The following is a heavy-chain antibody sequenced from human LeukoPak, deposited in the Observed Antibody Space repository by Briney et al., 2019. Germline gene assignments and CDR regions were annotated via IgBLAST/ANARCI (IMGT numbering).Heavy chain of an antibody. Sequence: GGSLRLSWAAAGFTVTDGWMTWVRQAPGKGLGWVANIKPDGSEKYYVDSVKGRFTTSRDNAKNSLYLQMNSLRVEDTAVYYCASYLYWWSLLGYWGQGTLVTVSS. D-gene: IGHD2-8*02. J-gene: IGHJ4*02. CDR2: IKPDGSEK. CDR3: ASYLYWWSLLGY. V-gene: IGHV3-7*01. CDR1: GFTVTDGW.